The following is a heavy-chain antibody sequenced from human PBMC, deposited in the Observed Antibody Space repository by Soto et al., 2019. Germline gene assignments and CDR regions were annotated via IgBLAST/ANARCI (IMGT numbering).Heavy chain of an antibody. Sequence: QVQLVQSGAEEKKPGASVRVSCTASGYTFSSNAIHWVRQAPGQRLEWMGWINPAYGNTKYSQKLQGRLTITGDTSASTAYMELSSLKSEDTAVYYCARIVYDSSGYNRYFDYWGQGTLVTVSS. J-gene: IGHJ4*02. CDR3: ARIVYDSSGYNRYFDY. CDR1: GYTFSSNA. D-gene: IGHD3-22*01. V-gene: IGHV1-3*05. CDR2: INPAYGNT.